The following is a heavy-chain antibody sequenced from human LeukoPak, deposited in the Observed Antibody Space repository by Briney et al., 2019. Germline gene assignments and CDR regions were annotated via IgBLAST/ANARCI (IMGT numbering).Heavy chain of an antibody. Sequence: SETLSLTCAVYGGSFSGYCWSWIRQPPGKGLEWIGEINHSGSTNYNPSLKSRVTISVDTSKNQFSLKLSSVTAADTAVYYCARGRRVLAAAGTEFDYWGQGTLVTVSS. J-gene: IGHJ4*02. CDR3: ARGRRVLAAAGTEFDY. CDR1: GGSFSGYC. V-gene: IGHV4-34*01. D-gene: IGHD6-13*01. CDR2: INHSGST.